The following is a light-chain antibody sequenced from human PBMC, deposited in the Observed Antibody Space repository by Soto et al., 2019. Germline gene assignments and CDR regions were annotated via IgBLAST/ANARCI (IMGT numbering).Light chain of an antibody. V-gene: IGKV3-11*01. CDR2: DAS. Sequence: EIVLTQSPATLSLSPGERATLSCRASQSVSSHLAWYQQKPGQAPRLLIYDASNRATGIPARFSGSGSGTDFTLTISSLEPEDFAVYHCQQRSNFMYTFGQGTKLEIK. CDR3: QQRSNFMYT. CDR1: QSVSSH. J-gene: IGKJ2*01.